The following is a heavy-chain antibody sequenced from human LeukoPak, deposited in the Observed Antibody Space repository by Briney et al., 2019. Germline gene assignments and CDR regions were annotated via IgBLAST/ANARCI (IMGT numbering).Heavy chain of an antibody. Sequence: GGSLRLSCAASGFTVSSNYVSWVRQAPGKGLEWVSVIYDGGYTYYADSVRGRFTISRDNSKSTLYLQMNSLRPDDTAVYYCARDRGKQLRYFDYWGQGTLVIVSS. D-gene: IGHD3-9*01. J-gene: IGHJ4*02. CDR3: ARDRGKQLRYFDY. CDR2: IYDGGYT. V-gene: IGHV3-53*01. CDR1: GFTVSSNY.